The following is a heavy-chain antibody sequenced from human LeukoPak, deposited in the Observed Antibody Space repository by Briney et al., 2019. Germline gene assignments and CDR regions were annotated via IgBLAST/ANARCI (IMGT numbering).Heavy chain of an antibody. V-gene: IGHV4-59*01. Sequence: SQTLSLTCTVSGGSISGYYWSWIRQPPGKELEWIGYIYESGSTDYNPSLRSRVTISRDTSKNQVSLKLTSVTTADTAVYYCARDRYDHDSSGYYEFWGQGTLVTVSS. J-gene: IGHJ4*02. CDR3: ARDRYDHDSSGYYEF. CDR2: IYESGST. CDR1: GGSISGYY. D-gene: IGHD3-22*01.